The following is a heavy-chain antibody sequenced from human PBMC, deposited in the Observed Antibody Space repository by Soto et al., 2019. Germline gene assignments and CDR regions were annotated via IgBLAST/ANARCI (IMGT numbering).Heavy chain of an antibody. J-gene: IGHJ4*02. V-gene: IGHV3-21*01. CDR3: ARYGGRGFDY. CDR2: ISSSSSYI. CDR1: GFTFSSDS. Sequence: EVQLVESGGGLVQPGGSLSLSCAASGFTFSSDSMNWVRQAPGKGLEWVSSISSSSSYIYYADSVQGRFTISRDNAKNSLYLQMNSLRAEDTAVYYCARYGGRGFDYWGQGILVTGSS. D-gene: IGHD2-15*01.